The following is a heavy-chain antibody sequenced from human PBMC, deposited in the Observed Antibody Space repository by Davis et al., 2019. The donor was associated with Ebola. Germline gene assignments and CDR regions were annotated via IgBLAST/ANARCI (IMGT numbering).Heavy chain of an antibody. CDR1: GYTFTSYY. V-gene: IGHV1-46*01. CDR2: INPSGGST. CDR3: ARELGITYYYYGMDV. D-gene: IGHD7-27*01. J-gene: IGHJ6*02. Sequence: AASVKVSCKASGYTFTSYYMHWVRQAPGQGLEWMGIINPSGGSTSYAQKFQGRVTMTRGTSTSTAYMELSSLRSEDTAVYYCARELGITYYYYGMDVWGQGTTVTVSS.